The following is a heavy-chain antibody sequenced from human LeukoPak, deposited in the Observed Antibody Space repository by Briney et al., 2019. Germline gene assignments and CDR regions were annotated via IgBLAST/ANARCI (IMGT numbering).Heavy chain of an antibody. D-gene: IGHD5-18*01. CDR3: ARGLGAQPGKIDFDY. J-gene: IGHJ4*02. CDR1: GGSISSYY. V-gene: IGHV4-59*01. Sequence: SETLSLTCTVSGGSISSYYWSWIRQPPGKGLEWIGYIYYSGSTNYNPSLKSRVTISVDTSKNQFSLKLSSVTAADTAVYYCARGLGAQPGKIDFDYWGQGTLVTVSS. CDR2: IYYSGST.